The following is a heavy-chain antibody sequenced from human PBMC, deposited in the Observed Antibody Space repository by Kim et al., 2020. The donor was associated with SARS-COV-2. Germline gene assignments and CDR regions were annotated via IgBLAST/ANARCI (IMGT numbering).Heavy chain of an antibody. V-gene: IGHV3-11*06. D-gene: IGHD3-9*01. CDR3: ARSPQPLRYFDWLPDIYGMDV. J-gene: IGHJ6*02. CDR1: GFTFSDYY. Sequence: GGSLRLSCAASGFTFSDYYMSWIRQAPGKGLEWVSYISSSSSYTNYADSVKDRFTISRDNAKNSLYLQMNSLRAEDTAVYYCARSPQPLRYFDWLPDIYGMDVWGQGTTVTVSS. CDR2: ISSSSSYT.